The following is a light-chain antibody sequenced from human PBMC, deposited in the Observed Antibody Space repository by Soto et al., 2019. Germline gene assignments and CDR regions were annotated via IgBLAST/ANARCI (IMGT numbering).Light chain of an antibody. CDR2: AAS. CDR3: QQSFSPLWT. CDR1: QSISNY. Sequence: DIQMTQSPSSLSASVGVGVTITCRASQSISNYLNWYQQKPGKAPKLLIYAASSMQSGVPSRFSGSGSETDFTLTISSLQPDDSATYYCQQSFSPLWTFGQGTKVEV. J-gene: IGKJ1*01. V-gene: IGKV1-39*01.